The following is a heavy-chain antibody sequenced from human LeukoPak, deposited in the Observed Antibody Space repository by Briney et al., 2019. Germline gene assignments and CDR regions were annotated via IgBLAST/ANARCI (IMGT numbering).Heavy chain of an antibody. D-gene: IGHD4-17*01. V-gene: IGHV3-74*01. CDR3: ARVVLFYGGYYFDY. CDR2: IDSDGSST. J-gene: IGHJ4*02. Sequence: PGGSLRLSCAASGFTFSSYWMHWVRQVPGKGLVWVSRIDSDGSSTTYADSVKGRFTISRDNAKKRLYLQMNSLRAEDTAVYHCARVVLFYGGYYFDYWGQGTLVSVSS. CDR1: GFTFSSYW.